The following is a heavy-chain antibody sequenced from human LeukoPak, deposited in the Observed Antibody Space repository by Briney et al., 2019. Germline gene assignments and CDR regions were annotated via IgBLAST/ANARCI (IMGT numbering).Heavy chain of an antibody. V-gene: IGHV4-34*01. J-gene: IGHJ4*02. CDR2: INHSGST. Sequence: PSETLSLTCAAYGGSFSGYYWSWIRQPPGKGLEWIGEINHSGSTNYNPSLKSRVTISVDTSKNQFSLKLSSVTAADTAVYYCARVGLNYFDYWGQGTLVTVSS. CDR3: ARVGLNYFDY. CDR1: GGSFSGYY.